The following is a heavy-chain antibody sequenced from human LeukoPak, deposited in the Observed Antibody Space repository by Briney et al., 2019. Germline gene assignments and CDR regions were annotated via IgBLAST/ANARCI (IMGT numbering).Heavy chain of an antibody. Sequence: ASVQVSCQASGYTFTSHYMQWVRQAPGQGREWMGIINPSGGSTSYAQEFQGRVTMTRDTSTSTVYVELRSLRSEDTAVCYCAGSRGSGSYGFGMDVWGKGTTVTVSS. CDR1: GYTFTSHY. D-gene: IGHD3-10*01. CDR3: AGSRGSGSYGFGMDV. CDR2: INPSGGST. J-gene: IGHJ6*04. V-gene: IGHV1-46*01.